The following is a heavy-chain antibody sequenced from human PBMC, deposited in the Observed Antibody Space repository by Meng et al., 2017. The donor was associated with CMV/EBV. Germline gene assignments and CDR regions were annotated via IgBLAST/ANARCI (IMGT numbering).Heavy chain of an antibody. Sequence: QVQLVQSGAEMKKPGASVKVSCTTSGFTFSDYYIHWVRQAPGQGLEWMGWVNSNNDATNHARKFQGRVSMTRDTSISTAHMELSRLMSDDTAVYYCVRSSGWSLFDYWGQGTLVTVSS. CDR2: VNSNNDAT. V-gene: IGHV1-2*02. J-gene: IGHJ4*02. CDR3: VRSSGWSLFDY. D-gene: IGHD6-19*01. CDR1: GFTFSDYY.